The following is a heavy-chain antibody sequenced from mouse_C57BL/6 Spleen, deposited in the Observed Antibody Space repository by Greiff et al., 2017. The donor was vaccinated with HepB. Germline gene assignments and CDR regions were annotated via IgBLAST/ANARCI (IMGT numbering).Heavy chain of an antibody. J-gene: IGHJ3*01. Sequence: VQLQESGAELVKPGASVKLSCKASGYTFTSYWMQWAKQRPGQGLEWIGEIDPSDSYTNYNQKFKGKATLTVDTSSSTAYMQLSSLTSEDSAVYYCASLFPGAYWGQGTLVTVSA. V-gene: IGHV1-50*01. CDR2: IDPSDSYT. CDR3: ASLFPGAY. CDR1: GYTFTSYW. D-gene: IGHD6-5*01.